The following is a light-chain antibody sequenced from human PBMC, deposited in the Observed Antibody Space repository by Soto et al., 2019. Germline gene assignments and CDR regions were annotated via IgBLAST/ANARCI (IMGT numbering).Light chain of an antibody. J-gene: IGLJ2*01. CDR1: RSNIGKNT. CDR3: AAWDDILNVVV. CDR2: TSN. Sequence: QSVLTQPPSVSGTPGQTVTISCSGARSNIGKNTLNWFQQLPGTAPNLLISTSNHRPSGVRDRFSGSKSGTSASLTISGLRSDVEADYYCAAWDDILNVVVFGGGTKVTVL. V-gene: IGLV1-44*01.